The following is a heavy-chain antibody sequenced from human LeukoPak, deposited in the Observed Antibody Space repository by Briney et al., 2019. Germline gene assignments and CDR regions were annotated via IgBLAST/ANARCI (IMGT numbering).Heavy chain of an antibody. D-gene: IGHD3-10*01. J-gene: IGHJ4*02. Sequence: GGSLRLSCAASGFTFSSYAMSWVRQAPGKGLEWVSAISGSGGSTYYADSVKGRSTISRDNSKNTLYLQMNSLRAEDTAVYYCAKVTTMVRGVISHIDYWGQGTLVTVSS. CDR1: GFTFSSYA. V-gene: IGHV3-23*01. CDR3: AKVTTMVRGVISHIDY. CDR2: ISGSGGST.